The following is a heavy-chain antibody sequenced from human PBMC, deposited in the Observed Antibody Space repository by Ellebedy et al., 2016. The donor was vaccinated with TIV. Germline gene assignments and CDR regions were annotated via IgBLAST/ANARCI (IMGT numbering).Heavy chain of an antibody. CDR2: FEREDGEK. Sequence: ASVKVSXKVSGYSLTEFSMHWVRQAPGKGLEWMGFFEREDGEKVYSQRFQGRVTMTEDTSTDTAYMELTSLTTDDTAVYYCATGYRFSHDNWLNPWGQGTLVTVSS. D-gene: IGHD6-13*01. J-gene: IGHJ5*02. CDR3: ATGYRFSHDNWLNP. CDR1: GYSLTEFS. V-gene: IGHV1-24*01.